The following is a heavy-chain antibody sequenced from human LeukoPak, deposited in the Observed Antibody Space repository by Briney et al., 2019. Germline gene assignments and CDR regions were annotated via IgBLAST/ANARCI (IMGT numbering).Heavy chain of an antibody. CDR3: VREGGSDWYSGWFDP. V-gene: IGHV3-7*01. Sequence: GGSLRLSCSASGFTFSSYWMSWVRQAPGKGLEWVANIKKDGSEKKYVDSVKGRFTISRDNAKNSLFLQMNSPRVEDTALYYCVREGGSDWYSGWFDPWGQGTQVTVSS. D-gene: IGHD6-19*01. J-gene: IGHJ5*02. CDR2: IKKDGSEK. CDR1: GFTFSSYW.